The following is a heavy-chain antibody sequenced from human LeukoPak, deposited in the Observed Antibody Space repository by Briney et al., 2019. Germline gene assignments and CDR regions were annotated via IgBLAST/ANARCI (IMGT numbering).Heavy chain of an antibody. D-gene: IGHD6-19*01. Sequence: GGSLRVSCAASGFTFSSCGMHWVRQAPGKGLEWVAVISYDGSNKYYADSVKGRFTISRDNSKNTLFLEMNSLRAEDTAVYYCAKALTSGWYLDAFNIWGQGTMVTVSS. CDR3: AKALTSGWYLDAFNI. CDR1: GFTFSSCG. CDR2: ISYDGSNK. J-gene: IGHJ3*02. V-gene: IGHV3-30*18.